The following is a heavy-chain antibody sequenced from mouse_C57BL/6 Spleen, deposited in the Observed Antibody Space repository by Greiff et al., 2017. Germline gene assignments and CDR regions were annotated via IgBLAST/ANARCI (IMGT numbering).Heavy chain of an antibody. J-gene: IGHJ1*03. CDR2: ISDGGSYT. CDR1: GFTFSSYA. D-gene: IGHD1-1*01. CDR3: ARIYGSGWYFDV. Sequence: EVQLVESGGGLVKPGGSLKLSCAASGFTFSSYAMSWVRQTPEKRLEWVATISDGGSYTYYPDNVKGRFTISRDNAKNNLYLQMSHLKSEDTAMYYCARIYGSGWYFDVWGTGTTVTVSS. V-gene: IGHV5-4*01.